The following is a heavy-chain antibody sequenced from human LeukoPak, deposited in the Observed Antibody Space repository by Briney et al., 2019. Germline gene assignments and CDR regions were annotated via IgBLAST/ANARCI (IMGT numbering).Heavy chain of an antibody. CDR2: INPNSGGT. CDR1: GYTFTGYY. CDR3: ARGMTNLDYYDSSTRIDDAFDI. Sequence: GASVKVSCKASGYTFTGYYMHWVRQDPGQGLEWMGWINPNSGGTNYAQKFQGWVTMTRDTSISTAYMELSRLRSDDTAVYYCARGMTNLDYYDSSTRIDDAFDIWGQGTMVTVSS. J-gene: IGHJ3*02. D-gene: IGHD3-22*01. V-gene: IGHV1-2*04.